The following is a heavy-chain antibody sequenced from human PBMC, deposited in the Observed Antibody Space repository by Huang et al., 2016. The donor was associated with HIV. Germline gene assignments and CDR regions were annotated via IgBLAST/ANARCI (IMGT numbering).Heavy chain of an antibody. CDR3: ARDRDFYDSSGYWGFNYFDY. CDR2: INPRDGST. V-gene: IGHV1-46*01. Sequence: PGQGLEWMGIINPRDGSTSYAQKFQGRVTTTRDTSTNTVFMELSSLRSEDTAVYYCARDRDFYDSSGYWGFNYFDYWGQGTLVTVSS. J-gene: IGHJ4*02. D-gene: IGHD3-22*01.